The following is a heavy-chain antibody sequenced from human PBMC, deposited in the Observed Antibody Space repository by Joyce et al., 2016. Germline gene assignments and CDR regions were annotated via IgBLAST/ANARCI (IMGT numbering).Heavy chain of an antibody. J-gene: IGHJ3*02. Sequence: QVQLVQSGAEVKKPGASVKVSCKASGYTFTSYGISWVRKAPGQGLEWMGGISAENGNTNYAQKFKGRVTMTTDTSTNTAYMELRSLRSDDTAVYYCARDSPLEDGFDIWGQGTMVTVSS. CDR3: ARDSPLEDGFDI. D-gene: IGHD3-3*02. CDR2: ISAENGNT. CDR1: GYTFTSYG. V-gene: IGHV1-18*01.